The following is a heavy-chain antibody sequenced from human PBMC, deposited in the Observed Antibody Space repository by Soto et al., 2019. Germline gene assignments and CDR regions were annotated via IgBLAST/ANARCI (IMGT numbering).Heavy chain of an antibody. CDR2: IVVGSGNT. J-gene: IGHJ4*02. D-gene: IGHD5-12*01. CDR1: GFTFTSSA. CDR3: ARDGEGYSGYDYVRH. Sequence: SVKVSCKASGFTFTSSAVQWVRQARGQRLEWIGWIVVGSGNTNYAQKFQERVTITRDMSTSTAYMELSSLRSEDTAVYYCARDGEGYSGYDYVRHWGQGTLVTVSS. V-gene: IGHV1-58*01.